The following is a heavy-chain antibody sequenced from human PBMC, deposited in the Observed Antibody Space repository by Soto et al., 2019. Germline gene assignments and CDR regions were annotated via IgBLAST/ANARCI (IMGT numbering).Heavy chain of an antibody. Sequence: DVQLVESGGGLVKPGGSLRLSCVASGFTFTSYSMLRVRQPPGKGLEWVSSISSDHNYIYYADSVKGRFTISRDNAKNALYLQMISLRAEDTAVYYCARGRTCTGATCYGGGDYWGQGALVTVSS. J-gene: IGHJ4*02. CDR3: ARGRTCTGATCYGGGDY. D-gene: IGHD2-15*01. CDR1: GFTFTSYS. V-gene: IGHV3-21*02. CDR2: ISSDHNYI.